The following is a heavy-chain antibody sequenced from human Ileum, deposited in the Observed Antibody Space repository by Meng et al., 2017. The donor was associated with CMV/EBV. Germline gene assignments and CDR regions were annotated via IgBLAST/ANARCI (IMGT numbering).Heavy chain of an antibody. Sequence: ASVKVSCKASGYTFTDFYVHWVRQAPGQGLEWVGWMNPHSGGTTYAQKFQGRVTMTRDTSISTAYMELSRLRSDDTAVFYCARAASEYQLGYWGQGTLVTVSS. V-gene: IGHV1-2*02. CDR1: GYTFTDFY. CDR3: ARAASEYQLGY. J-gene: IGHJ4*02. D-gene: IGHD2/OR15-2a*01. CDR2: MNPHSGGT.